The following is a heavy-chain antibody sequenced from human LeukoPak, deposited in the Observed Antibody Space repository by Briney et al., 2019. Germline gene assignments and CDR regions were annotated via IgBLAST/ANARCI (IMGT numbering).Heavy chain of an antibody. CDR2: IEGDGNRI. CDR3: TRDLRNLGYDY. D-gene: IGHD5-12*01. V-gene: IGHV3-74*01. Sequence: GSLRLSCAASGFTLSAYWMHWVRKAPGKGLMWVSRIEGDGNRITYADSVKGRFTISRDNAKNTLYLQMNSLRAEDTAVYYFTRDLRNLGYDYWGQGTLVTVSS. J-gene: IGHJ4*02. CDR1: GFTLSAYW.